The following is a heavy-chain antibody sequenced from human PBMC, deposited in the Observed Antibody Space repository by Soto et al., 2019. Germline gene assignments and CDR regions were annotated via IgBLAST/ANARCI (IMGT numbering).Heavy chain of an antibody. V-gene: IGHV4-4*07. Sequence: QVQLQESGPGLVKPSETLSLTCTVSGGSISSDNWSWIRQPAGKGLEWFGRIYTRGSTNYNPSLKRRATMSVDTTKDQFSLKLSSVTAAETAVYYCARGREYYGSGSYSPKDWFDPWGQGTLVTVSS. D-gene: IGHD3-10*01. CDR2: IYTRGST. J-gene: IGHJ5*02. CDR3: ARGREYYGSGSYSPKDWFDP. CDR1: GGSISSDN.